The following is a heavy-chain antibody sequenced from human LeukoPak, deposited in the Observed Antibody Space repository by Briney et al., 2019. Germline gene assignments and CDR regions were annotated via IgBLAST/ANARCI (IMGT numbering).Heavy chain of an antibody. V-gene: IGHV3-21*01. CDR1: GFTFSSYS. J-gene: IGHJ6*02. Sequence: PGGSLRLSCAASGFTFSSYSMNWVRQAPGKGLEWVSSISSSSSYIYYADSVKGRFTISRDSAKNSLYLQMNSLRAEDTAVYYCARIPRPALRFVGMDVWGQGTTVTVSS. D-gene: IGHD3-3*01. CDR2: ISSSSSYI. CDR3: ARIPRPALRFVGMDV.